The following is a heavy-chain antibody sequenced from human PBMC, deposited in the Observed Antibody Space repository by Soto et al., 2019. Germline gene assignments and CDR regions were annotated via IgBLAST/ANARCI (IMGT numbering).Heavy chain of an antibody. CDR1: GGSVSDKTYY. CDR2: VYYSGTT. Sequence: PSETLSLTCSVSGGSVSDKTYYWSWIRQPPGQRLEWIGYVYYSGTTNYNPSLKSRFTISVDLSKNRFSLRLSSVTTAEKPIYYCARTTDVPNTLRSQYFLDYWRQGTLVIVSS. V-gene: IGHV4-61*01. J-gene: IGHJ4*02. CDR3: ARTTDVPNTLRSQYFLDY. D-gene: IGHD4-17*01.